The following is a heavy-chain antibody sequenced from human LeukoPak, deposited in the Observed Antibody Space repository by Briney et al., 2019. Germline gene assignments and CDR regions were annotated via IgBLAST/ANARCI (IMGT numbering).Heavy chain of an antibody. Sequence: ASVKVSCKASGYTCTGYYMHWVRQAPGQGLEWMGWINPNSGGTNYAQKFQGRVTMTRDTSISTAYMELSRLRSDDTAVYYCARGLGSGSYYSPFDPWGQGTLVTVSS. CDR3: ARGLGSGSYYSPFDP. V-gene: IGHV1-2*02. D-gene: IGHD3-10*01. CDR1: GYTCTGYY. J-gene: IGHJ5*02. CDR2: INPNSGGT.